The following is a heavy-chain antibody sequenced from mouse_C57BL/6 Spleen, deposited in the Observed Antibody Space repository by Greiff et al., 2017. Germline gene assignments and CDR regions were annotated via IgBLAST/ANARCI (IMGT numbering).Heavy chain of an antibody. Sequence: VHLVESGAELARPGASVKLSCKASGYTFTSYGISWVKQRTGQGLEWIGEIYPRSGDTYYNEKFKGKATLTADKSSSTAYMELRSLTSEDSAVYFCRYGYDEGYFDGWGTGTTVTVSS. CDR1: GYTFTSYG. D-gene: IGHD2-2*01. V-gene: IGHV1-81*01. J-gene: IGHJ1*03. CDR2: IYPRSGDT. CDR3: RYGYDEGYFDG.